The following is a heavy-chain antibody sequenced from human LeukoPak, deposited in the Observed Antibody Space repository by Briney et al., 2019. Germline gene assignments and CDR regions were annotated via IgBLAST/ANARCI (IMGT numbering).Heavy chain of an antibody. CDR3: ARGPRITIFGVVTPEYYFDY. D-gene: IGHD3-3*01. Sequence: SETLSLTCAVYGGSFSGYYWGWIRQPPGKGLEWIGEINHSGSTNYNPSLKSRVTISVDTSKNQFSLKLSSVTAADTAVYYCARGPRITIFGVVTPEYYFDYWGQGTLVTVSS. V-gene: IGHV4-34*01. CDR2: INHSGST. CDR1: GGSFSGYY. J-gene: IGHJ4*02.